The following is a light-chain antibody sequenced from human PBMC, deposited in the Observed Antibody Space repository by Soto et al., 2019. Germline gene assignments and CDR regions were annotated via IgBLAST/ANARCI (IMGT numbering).Light chain of an antibody. Sequence: DIQMTQYPSSLSASVGDRVSITCRASQDISNYLVWIQQKPGKAPESLIYAISNLESGVSSRFSGSGSGSYFTLTISSLQAEDFGTYYCQQYMTYPITFGQGTRLEIK. V-gene: IGKV1-16*01. CDR3: QQYMTYPIT. J-gene: IGKJ5*01. CDR2: AIS. CDR1: QDISNY.